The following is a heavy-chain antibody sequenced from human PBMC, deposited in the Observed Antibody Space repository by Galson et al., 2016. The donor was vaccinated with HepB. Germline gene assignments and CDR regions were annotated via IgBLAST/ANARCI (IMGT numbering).Heavy chain of an antibody. Sequence: SVKVSCKASGYTFTSYGINWVRQAPGQGLEWMGWISAYTGNTNYEQKLQGRVTMTKDTSTSTAYMELRSLRSDDTAVYYCARAPPMWVRGDEYGMDVWGQGTTVTVSS. CDR1: GYTFTSYG. CDR2: ISAYTGNT. V-gene: IGHV1-18*04. J-gene: IGHJ6*02. CDR3: ARAPPMWVRGDEYGMDV. D-gene: IGHD3-10*02.